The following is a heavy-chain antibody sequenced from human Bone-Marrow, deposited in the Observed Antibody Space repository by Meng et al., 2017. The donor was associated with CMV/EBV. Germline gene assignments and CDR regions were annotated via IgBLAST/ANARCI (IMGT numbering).Heavy chain of an antibody. Sequence: KASEGACRREAISGVRQGPGQGLEWMGGIIPIFGTANDAQKYQGRVTITADESTSTAYMELSSLRSEDTAVYYCARDSVAPGGWFDPWGQGTLVTVSS. CDR2: IIPIFGTA. CDR3: ARDSVAPGGWFDP. CDR1: EGACRREA. D-gene: IGHD6-19*01. V-gene: IGHV1-69*01. J-gene: IGHJ5*02.